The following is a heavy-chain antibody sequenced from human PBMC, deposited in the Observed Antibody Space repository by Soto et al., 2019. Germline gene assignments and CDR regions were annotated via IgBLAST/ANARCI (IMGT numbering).Heavy chain of an antibody. CDR3: ATNKGYSGYEGPDY. D-gene: IGHD5-12*01. V-gene: IGHV3-11*03. CDR2: ISGSGDYA. Sequence: GGSLRLSCAVSGFTFRDYYMSWIRQAPGKGLEWISYISGSGDYANYADSVKGRFTISRDNAKNSLYLQMNSLSAEDTAIYYCATNKGYSGYEGPDYWGQGTLVTVSS. J-gene: IGHJ4*02. CDR1: GFTFRDYY.